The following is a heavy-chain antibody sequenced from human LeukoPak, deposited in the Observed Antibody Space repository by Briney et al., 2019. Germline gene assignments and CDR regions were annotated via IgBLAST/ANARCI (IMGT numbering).Heavy chain of an antibody. Sequence: ASVKVSCKASGYTFTSYYMHWVRQAPGQGLEWMGLINPSGGSTSYAQKFQGRVTMTRDTSTTTVYMEVSSLRSEDTAVYYCARGTANFWSGYSSHFDYWGQGTLVTVSS. CDR1: GYTFTSYY. CDR3: ARGTANFWSGYSSHFDY. V-gene: IGHV1-46*01. CDR2: INPSGGST. J-gene: IGHJ4*02. D-gene: IGHD3-3*01.